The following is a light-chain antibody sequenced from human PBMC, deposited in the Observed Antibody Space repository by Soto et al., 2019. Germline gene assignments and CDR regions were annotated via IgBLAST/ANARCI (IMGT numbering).Light chain of an antibody. J-gene: IGKJ4*01. CDR2: GAS. V-gene: IGKV3-20*01. CDR3: QQYGRSPA. CDR1: QIVTSSY. Sequence: EIVLTQSPGTLSLSPGERATLSCRASQIVTSSYLAWYPQKPGQAHRLLIYGASRRATGIPDRFSGSGSGTDFTLTISRLEPDDFAVYFCQQYGRSPAFGGGTKVEIK.